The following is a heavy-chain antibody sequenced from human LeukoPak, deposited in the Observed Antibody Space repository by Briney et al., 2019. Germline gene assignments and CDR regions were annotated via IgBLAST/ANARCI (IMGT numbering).Heavy chain of an antibody. CDR3: ARDGYSGYDWVY. Sequence: ASVKVSCKASGYTFTSYDISWVRQAPGQGLEWMGWISAYNGNTNYAQKLQGRVTMTTDTSTRTVYMELRSLRSDDTAVYYCARDGYSGYDWVYWGQGTLVIVSS. CDR2: ISAYNGNT. V-gene: IGHV1-18*04. D-gene: IGHD5-12*01. CDR1: GYTFTSYD. J-gene: IGHJ4*02.